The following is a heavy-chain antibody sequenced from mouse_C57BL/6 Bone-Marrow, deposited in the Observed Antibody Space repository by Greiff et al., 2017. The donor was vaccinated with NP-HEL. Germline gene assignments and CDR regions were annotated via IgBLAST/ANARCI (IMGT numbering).Heavy chain of an antibody. CDR1: GFTFTDYY. V-gene: IGHV1-36*01. Sequence: EVQLQQSGPVLVKPGPSVKISCKASGFTFTDYYMHWVKQSHGKSLEWIGLVYPYNGGTSYNQKFKGKATLTVDTSSSTAYMELNSLTSEDSAVYYCARSTTVVGTGFPPWFAYWGQGTLVTVSA. CDR2: VYPYNGGT. CDR3: ARSTTVVGTGFPPWFAY. D-gene: IGHD1-1*01. J-gene: IGHJ3*01.